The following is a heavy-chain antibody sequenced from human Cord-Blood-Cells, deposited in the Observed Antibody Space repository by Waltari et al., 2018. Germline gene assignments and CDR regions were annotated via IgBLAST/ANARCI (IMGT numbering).Heavy chain of an antibody. Sequence: QLQLVRSGAEVKKPGASVQVSCKASGYTFTAYSMHWVRQAPGQGLEWMGWINPNSGGTNYAQKFQGWVTMTRDTSISTAYMELSRLRSDDTAVYYCARDLDGTGYFDLWGRGTLVTVSS. J-gene: IGHJ2*01. D-gene: IGHD1-1*01. CDR2: INPNSGGT. V-gene: IGHV1-2*04. CDR1: GYTFTAYS. CDR3: ARDLDGTGYFDL.